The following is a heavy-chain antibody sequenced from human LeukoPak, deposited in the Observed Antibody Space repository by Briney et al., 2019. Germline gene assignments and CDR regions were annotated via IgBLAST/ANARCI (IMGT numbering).Heavy chain of an antibody. J-gene: IGHJ4*02. Sequence: GRSLRLSCAASGFTFSSYAMHWVRQAPGKGLEWVAIISYDRINKYYADSVKGRFTISRDNSKNTLYLQMNSLRADDTAVYYCARDYLGYWGQGTLVTVSS. V-gene: IGHV3-30-3*01. CDR3: ARDYLGY. CDR2: ISYDRINK. CDR1: GFTFSSYA.